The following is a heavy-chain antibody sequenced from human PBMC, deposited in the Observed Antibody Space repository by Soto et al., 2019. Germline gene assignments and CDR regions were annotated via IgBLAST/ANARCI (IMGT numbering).Heavy chain of an antibody. D-gene: IGHD6-19*01. CDR1: GFTFSSYS. V-gene: IGHV3-30*02. CDR3: AKGGRQWLVTSDFNY. Sequence: GGSLRLSCAASGFTFSSYSMNWVRQAPGKGLEWVAVVSHDGRNIHYADSVKGRFTISRDSSKNTVSLEMTSLRAEDTAVYYCAKGGRQWLVTSDFNYWGQGALVTVSS. CDR2: VSHDGRNI. J-gene: IGHJ4*02.